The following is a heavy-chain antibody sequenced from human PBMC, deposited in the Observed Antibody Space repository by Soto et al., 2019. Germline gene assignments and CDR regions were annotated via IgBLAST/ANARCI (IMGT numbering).Heavy chain of an antibody. D-gene: IGHD1-7*01. CDR2: IYWDDDK. CDR1: GFSFSTDGMG. CDR3: AHVYWAASGTRYYFDY. J-gene: IGHJ4*02. Sequence: QITLKESGPTLMKPTQTLTLTCTFSGFSFSTDGMGVGWIRQPPGKALEWLALIYWDDDKRFSPSLKSRLTITKDGSRNQVVLTLTNMDPADTGTYYCAHVYWAASGTRYYFDYWGQGTLVTVSS. V-gene: IGHV2-5*02.